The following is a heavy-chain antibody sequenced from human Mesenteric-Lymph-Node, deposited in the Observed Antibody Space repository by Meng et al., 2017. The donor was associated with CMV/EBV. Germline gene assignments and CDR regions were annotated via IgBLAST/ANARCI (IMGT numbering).Heavy chain of an antibody. CDR2: ISGNGDDT. V-gene: IGHV3-23*01. J-gene: IGHJ4*02. CDR3: AKTPDLGYCGSASWSRIDY. Sequence: GGSLRLSCAASGFTFRNYAVSWLRQAPGKGLDWVSTISGNGDDTYYAGSVRGRFTISRNNSKNTLFLQMSSLGAEDTAVYYCAKTPDLGYCGSASWSRIDYWGQGTLVTVSS. CDR1: GFTFRNYA. D-gene: IGHD2-2*01.